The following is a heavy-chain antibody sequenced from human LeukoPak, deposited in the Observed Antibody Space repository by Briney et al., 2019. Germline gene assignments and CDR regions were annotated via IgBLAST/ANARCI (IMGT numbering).Heavy chain of an antibody. D-gene: IGHD2/OR15-2a*01. J-gene: IGHJ4*02. V-gene: IGHV4-59*12. CDR1: GDSISSYY. Sequence: VKPSETLSLTCTVSGDSISSYYWYWFRQPPGKELEWIACIYYSGNTHYNPSLKSRVTISLDTSKNQFSLRLSSVTAADTAVYYCAREGIVRTYDQWGQGTLVTVSS. CDR2: IYYSGNT. CDR3: AREGIVRTYDQ.